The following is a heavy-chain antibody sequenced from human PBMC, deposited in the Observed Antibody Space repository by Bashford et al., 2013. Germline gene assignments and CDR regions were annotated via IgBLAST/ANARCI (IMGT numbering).Heavy chain of an antibody. J-gene: IGHJ4*02. Sequence: VRQAPGRGLEFVSAIGTIENDDYYADSVRGRFTISRDDSKNTVYLQMRSLRADDTAVYYCVKDGGAWNFGCWGQGTLVTVSS. CDR2: IGTIENDD. D-gene: IGHD3-16*01. V-gene: IGHV3-64D*06. CDR3: VKDGGAWNFGC.